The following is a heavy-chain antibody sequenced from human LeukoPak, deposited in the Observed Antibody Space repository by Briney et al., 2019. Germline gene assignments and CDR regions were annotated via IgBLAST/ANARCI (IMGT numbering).Heavy chain of an antibody. J-gene: IGHJ4*02. CDR2: IYYSGST. Sequence: SETLSLTCTVSGGPISSYCWSWIRQPPGKGLEWIGYIYYSGSTNYNPSLKSRVTISVDTSKNQFSLKLSSVTAADTAVYYCATSYSNYTPYFDYWGQGTLVTVSS. D-gene: IGHD4-4*01. CDR1: GGPISSYC. V-gene: IGHV4-59*01. CDR3: ATSYSNYTPYFDY.